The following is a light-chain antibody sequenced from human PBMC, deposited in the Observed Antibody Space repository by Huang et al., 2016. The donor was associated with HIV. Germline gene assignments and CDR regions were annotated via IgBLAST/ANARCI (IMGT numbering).Light chain of an antibody. CDR1: QSISNY. J-gene: IGKJ3*01. CDR3: QQSYRIPFT. V-gene: IGKV1-39*01. Sequence: DIQMTQSPSSLSASVGDRVTITCRASQSISNYLNWYQQKPGKAPKVLIHAATSLQSGVPSRFSGSGSGTDFTLTISSLQPEDFAIYYCQQSYRIPFTFGPGTKVDIK. CDR2: AAT.